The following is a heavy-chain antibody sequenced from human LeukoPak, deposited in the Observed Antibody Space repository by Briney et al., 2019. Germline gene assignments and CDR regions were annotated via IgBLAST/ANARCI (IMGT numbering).Heavy chain of an antibody. D-gene: IGHD2-21*01. CDR1: GFTFNNYA. CDR2: IKSKTDGGTT. Sequence: PGGSLRLSCAASGFTFNNYAMNWVRQAPGKGLEWVGRIKSKTDGGTTDYAAPVKGRFTISRDESENMIYLEMNSLKIEDTAVYYCTTPRGIPNWGQGTLVTVSS. CDR3: TTPRGIPN. J-gene: IGHJ4*02. V-gene: IGHV3-15*07.